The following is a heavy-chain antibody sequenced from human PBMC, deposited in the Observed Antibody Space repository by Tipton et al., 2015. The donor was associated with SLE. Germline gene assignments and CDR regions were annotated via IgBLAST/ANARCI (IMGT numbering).Heavy chain of an antibody. CDR1: GGSINTYY. Sequence: TLSLTCNVSGGSINTYYWSWIRQPPGKGLEWIGYIHYSGSAYYNPSLKSRLTMSVQRSKNQFSLTVNSVTAADTAVYYCARVGEYIGPWSQGTLATVSS. V-gene: IGHV4-59*01. CDR3: ARVGEYIGP. D-gene: IGHD6-6*01. CDR2: IHYSGSA. J-gene: IGHJ5*02.